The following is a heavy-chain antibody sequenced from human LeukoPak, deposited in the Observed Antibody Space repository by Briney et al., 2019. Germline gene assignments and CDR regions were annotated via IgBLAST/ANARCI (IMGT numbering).Heavy chain of an antibody. CDR3: ARDRRASRAHGPFWSGYYGYYYYMDV. J-gene: IGHJ6*03. Sequence: EASVKVSCKASGYTFTNFDINWVRQAPGQGLEWMGWINPNSGGTNYAQKFQGRVTMTRDTSISSAYMELSRLRSDDTAVYYCARDRRASRAHGPFWSGYYGYYYYMDVWGKGTTVTVSS. CDR1: GYTFTNFD. D-gene: IGHD3-3*01. V-gene: IGHV1-2*02. CDR2: INPNSGGT.